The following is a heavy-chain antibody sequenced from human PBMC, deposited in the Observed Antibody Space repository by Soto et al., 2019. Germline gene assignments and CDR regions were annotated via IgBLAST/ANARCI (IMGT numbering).Heavy chain of an antibody. J-gene: IGHJ4*02. CDR1: GGSISNYY. CDR2: IYSSGRT. V-gene: IGHV4-59*08. CDR3: ARHPTVTEYYFDY. D-gene: IGHD4-17*01. Sequence: QVQLQESGPGLVKPSETLSLTCTVSGGSISNYYWSWIRQPPGKGLEWIGYIYSSGRTNYNPSLKSRVTISVDTSKNQFSRKLSSVTAADTAVYYCARHPTVTEYYFDYWGQGTLVTVSS.